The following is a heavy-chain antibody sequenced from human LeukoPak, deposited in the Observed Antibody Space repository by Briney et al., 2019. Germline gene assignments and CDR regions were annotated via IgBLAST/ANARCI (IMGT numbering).Heavy chain of an antibody. CDR3: GGRGYSSAWIDN. D-gene: IGHD5-12*01. V-gene: IGHV3-74*01. Sequence: GGSLRLSCLASGFSLRGYWMRWVRHLPGKGRVWVSRINSDGSTTNYADSVRGRFTIHRDNANNTPYLQMDSLRAEDTAVYYCGGRGYSSAWIDNWGQGTLVTVSS. CDR2: INSDGSTT. CDR1: GFSLRGYW. J-gene: IGHJ5*02.